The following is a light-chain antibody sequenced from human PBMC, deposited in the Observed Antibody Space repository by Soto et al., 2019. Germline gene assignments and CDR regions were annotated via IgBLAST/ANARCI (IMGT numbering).Light chain of an antibody. J-gene: IGKJ4*01. V-gene: IGKV3D-15*01. CDR2: GAS. CDR1: QSLNNN. CDR3: QQYNNWPLT. Sequence: EIVMTQSPATLSVSPGERATLSCRASQSLNNNLAWYQQKPGQAPRLLIYGASTTATGIPARFSGSGSGTEFTLTISSLQSEDFAGYYCQQYNNWPLTFGGGTKVEIK.